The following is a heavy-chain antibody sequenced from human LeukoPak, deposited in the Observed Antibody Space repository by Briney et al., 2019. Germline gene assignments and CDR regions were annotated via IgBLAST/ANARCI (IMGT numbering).Heavy chain of an antibody. V-gene: IGHV3-23*01. Sequence: GGSLRLSCAASGFTFSSYAMSWVRQAPGKGLEWVSAISGSGGSTYYADSVKGRFTISRDNSKNTLYLQMNSLRAEDTAVYYCAKDISSYYGSGSYYNYWGRGTLVTVSS. CDR3: AKDISSYYGSGSYYNY. J-gene: IGHJ4*02. CDR1: GFTFSSYA. CDR2: ISGSGGST. D-gene: IGHD3-10*01.